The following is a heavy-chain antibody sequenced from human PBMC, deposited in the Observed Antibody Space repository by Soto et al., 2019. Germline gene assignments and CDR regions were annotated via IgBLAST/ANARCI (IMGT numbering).Heavy chain of an antibody. V-gene: IGHV3-30*18. J-gene: IGHJ4*02. Sequence: QVQLVESGGGVVQPGRSLRLSCSASGFIFSEYGIHWVRQAPGKGLEWVAVISYDGSNEYDADSVKGRFTISRDNSKNMVYLQMNSPRAEDTAVYFCAKDEGSRGRNGLLDYWGQGALVTVSS. CDR1: GFIFSEYG. CDR2: ISYDGSNE. D-gene: IGHD6-19*01. CDR3: AKDEGSRGRNGLLDY.